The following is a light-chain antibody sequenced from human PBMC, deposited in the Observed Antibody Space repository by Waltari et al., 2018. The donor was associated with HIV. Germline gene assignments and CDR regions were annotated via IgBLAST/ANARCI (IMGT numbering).Light chain of an antibody. Sequence: QSVLTQPPSVSGSLGQSVTISCTGTSSDVGNYNEVSWYQQSPGTAPKLMIDDVSNRPAGVPDRFSGSKSGNTASLTISGLQAEDEADYYCSSFTTSITVVFGGGTKLTVL. CDR1: SSDVGNYNE. CDR3: SSFTTSITVV. CDR2: DVS. V-gene: IGLV2-18*02. J-gene: IGLJ2*01.